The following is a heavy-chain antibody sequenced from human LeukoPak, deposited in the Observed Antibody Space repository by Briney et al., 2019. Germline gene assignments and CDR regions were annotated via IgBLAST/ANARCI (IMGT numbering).Heavy chain of an antibody. CDR1: GYTLTELS. Sequence: ASVKVSCKVSGYTLTELSMHWVRQAPGKGLEWMGGFDPEDGKTIYAQKLQGRVTMTTDTSTSTAYMELRSLRSDDTAVYYCARDQGGWYYYYFDYWGQGTLVTVSS. V-gene: IGHV1-24*01. D-gene: IGHD6-19*01. CDR2: FDPEDGKT. J-gene: IGHJ4*02. CDR3: ARDQGGWYYYYFDY.